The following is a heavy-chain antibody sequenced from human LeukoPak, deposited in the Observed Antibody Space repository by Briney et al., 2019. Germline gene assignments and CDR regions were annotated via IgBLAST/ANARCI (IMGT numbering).Heavy chain of an antibody. D-gene: IGHD5-12*01. CDR1: GFTFSSYW. V-gene: IGHV3-7*01. Sequence: GGSLRLSCAASGFTFSSYWMSWVRQAPGKGLEWVANIKQDGSEKYYVDSVKGRSTISRDNAKNSLYLQMNSLRAEDTAVYYCARESPGDSGYDYPFDYWGQGTLVTVSS. CDR3: ARESPGDSGYDYPFDY. J-gene: IGHJ4*02. CDR2: IKQDGSEK.